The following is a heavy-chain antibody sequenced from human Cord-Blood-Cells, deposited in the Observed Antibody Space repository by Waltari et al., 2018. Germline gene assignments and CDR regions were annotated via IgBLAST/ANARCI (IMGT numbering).Heavy chain of an antibody. CDR1: GYSISSGYY. J-gene: IGHJ2*01. D-gene: IGHD6-6*01. CDR3: ARGEADGSSSWYFDL. Sequence: QVQLQESGTGLVKPSETLSLACTVSGYSISSGYYWGWTRQPPGKGLEWVGSIYHSGRTYYNPSLKSRFTISVDTSKNHFSLKLSSVTAADTAVYYCARGEADGSSSWYFDLWGRGTLVTVSS. CDR2: IYHSGRT. V-gene: IGHV4-38-2*02.